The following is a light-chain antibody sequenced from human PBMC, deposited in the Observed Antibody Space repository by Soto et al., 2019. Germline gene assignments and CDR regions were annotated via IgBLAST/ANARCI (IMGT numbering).Light chain of an antibody. V-gene: IGKV1-39*01. J-gene: IGKJ1*01. CDR2: AAS. Sequence: DIQMTQSPSSLSASVGDRVIIPCRASQRISSYLNWYQQKPGRAPKLLIYAASSLQSGVPSRFSGNGSGTDFTLTISSLQSEDFATYYCQQSYSFPRTFGQGTKVEIK. CDR1: QRISSY. CDR3: QQSYSFPRT.